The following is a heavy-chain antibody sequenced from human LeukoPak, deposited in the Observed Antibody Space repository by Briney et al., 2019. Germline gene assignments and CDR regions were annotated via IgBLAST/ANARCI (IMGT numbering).Heavy chain of an antibody. V-gene: IGHV1-8*02. CDR1: GYTFTSYY. D-gene: IGHD3-16*01. Sequence: GASVKVSCKASGYTFTSYYIYWVRQAPGQGLEWMASMNPNNGNTAYARKFQGRVTMTRDTSIGTAYLGLSALRSEDAAVYYCARLHWESGGIYFYYYMDVWGKGTTVTVSS. CDR3: ARLHWESGGIYFYYYMDV. CDR2: MNPNNGNT. J-gene: IGHJ6*03.